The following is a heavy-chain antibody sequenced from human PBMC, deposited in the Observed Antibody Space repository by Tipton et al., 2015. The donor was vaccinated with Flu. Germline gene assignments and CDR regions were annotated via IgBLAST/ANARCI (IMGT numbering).Heavy chain of an antibody. J-gene: IGHJ4*02. D-gene: IGHD1-26*01. Sequence: SLRLSCAASGFTLSSYWMSWVRQAPGKGLEWVANIKQDGSEKYYVDSVKGRFTISRDNAKNSLYLQMNSLRAEDTAVYYCARGMYSPYSGSYFDYWGQGTLVTVSS. CDR2: IKQDGSEK. V-gene: IGHV3-7*01. CDR1: GFTLSSYW. CDR3: ARGMYSPYSGSYFDY.